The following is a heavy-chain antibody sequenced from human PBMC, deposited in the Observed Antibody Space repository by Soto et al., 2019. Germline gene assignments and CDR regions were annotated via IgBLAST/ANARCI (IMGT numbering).Heavy chain of an antibody. CDR3: ARDATKCEIFGA. CDR1: GYTLTGYY. V-gene: IGHV1-2*07. Sequence: ASVKVSCKASGYTLTGYYMHWLRQAHGQGLEWMGWINPKSGGTNHAHKIQGRVTMTRETSSSTAXMQLSRRRSDDTAVYYCARDATKCEIFGAWRQGTLVTVAS. J-gene: IGHJ5*02. D-gene: IGHD3-10*01. CDR2: INPKSGGT.